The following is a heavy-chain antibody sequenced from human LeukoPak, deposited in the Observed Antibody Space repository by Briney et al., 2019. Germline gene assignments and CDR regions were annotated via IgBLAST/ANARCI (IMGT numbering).Heavy chain of an antibody. CDR2: IIPIFGTA. V-gene: IGHV1-69*05. Sequence: ASVKVSCKASGGTFSSYAISWVRQAPGQGLEWMGRIIPIFGTANYAQKFQGRVTITTDESTSTAYMELSSLRSEDTAVYYCARAKYYYDRPGAFDIWGQGTMVTVSS. CDR1: GGTFSSYA. D-gene: IGHD3-22*01. CDR3: ARAKYYYDRPGAFDI. J-gene: IGHJ3*02.